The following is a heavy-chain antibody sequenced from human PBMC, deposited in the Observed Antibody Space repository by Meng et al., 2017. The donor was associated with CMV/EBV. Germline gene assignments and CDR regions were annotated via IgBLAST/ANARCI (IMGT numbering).Heavy chain of an antibody. J-gene: IGHJ4*02. CDR2: INPNSGGT. Sequence: QGQLGQSGAEVKKPGASAKVSCKASGYTFTGYYMHWVRQAPGQGLEWMGWINPNSGGTNYAQKFQGRVTMTRDTSISTAYMELSRLRSDDTAVYYCARFMSSSWDHYFDYWGQGTLVTVSS. V-gene: IGHV1-2*02. D-gene: IGHD6-13*01. CDR3: ARFMSSSWDHYFDY. CDR1: GYTFTGYY.